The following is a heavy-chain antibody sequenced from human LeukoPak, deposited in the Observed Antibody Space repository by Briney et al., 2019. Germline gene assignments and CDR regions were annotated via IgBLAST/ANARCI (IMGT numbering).Heavy chain of an antibody. Sequence: SETLSLTCTVSGGSISNYYWSWIRQPPGKGLEWIGYIYYSGSTKYNPSLKSRVTISVDTSKKKFSLKLTSVTAADTAVYFCARGAEYYAIWRGYAGYSDYWGQGISVTVSS. V-gene: IGHV4-59*12. CDR1: GGSISNYY. J-gene: IGHJ4*02. CDR3: ARGAEYYAIWRGYAGYSDY. CDR2: IYYSGST. D-gene: IGHD3-3*01.